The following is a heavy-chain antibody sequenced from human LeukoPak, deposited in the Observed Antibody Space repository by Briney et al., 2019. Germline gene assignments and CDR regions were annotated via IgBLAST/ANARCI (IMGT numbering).Heavy chain of an antibody. CDR1: GYTFTGYY. Sequence: ASVKVSCKASGYTFTGYYMHWVRQAPGQGLEWMGWINANSGGTNYAQTFQGRVTLTRDTSISTVYMEMSSLRSDDTAVYYCARDRPGYSSYFDPWGQGTLVTVSS. D-gene: IGHD6-19*01. V-gene: IGHV1-2*02. J-gene: IGHJ5*02. CDR3: ARDRPGYSSYFDP. CDR2: INANSGGT.